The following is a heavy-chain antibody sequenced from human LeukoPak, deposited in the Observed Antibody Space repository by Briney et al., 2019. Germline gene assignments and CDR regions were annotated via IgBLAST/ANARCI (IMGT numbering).Heavy chain of an antibody. Sequence: GGSLRLSCAASGFTFSSYDMSWVRQAPGKGLEWVSTITGSGGSTYYADSVKGRFTISRDNSKNTLYLQMDSLRAEDTAVYYCARGGYSSGFDPWGQGTLVTVSS. D-gene: IGHD3-16*02. V-gene: IGHV3-23*01. CDR3: ARGGYSSGFDP. CDR1: GFTFSSYD. CDR2: ITGSGGST. J-gene: IGHJ5*02.